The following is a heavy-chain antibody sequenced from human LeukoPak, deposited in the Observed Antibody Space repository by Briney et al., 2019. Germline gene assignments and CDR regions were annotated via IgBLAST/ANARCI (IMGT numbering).Heavy chain of an antibody. J-gene: IGHJ4*02. CDR1: GGSINTFNHY. CDR3: ARLDWGSRGSGSFDI. Sequence: SETLSLTCTVSGGSINTFNHYWGWIRQPPGKGLEWIGSIYYSGNTYYDASLKSRVAMSVDTSKNQFSLKVRSVTSADTAVYFCARLDWGSRGSGSFDIWGQGTLVIVSS. CDR2: IYYSGNT. V-gene: IGHV4-39*01. D-gene: IGHD7-27*01.